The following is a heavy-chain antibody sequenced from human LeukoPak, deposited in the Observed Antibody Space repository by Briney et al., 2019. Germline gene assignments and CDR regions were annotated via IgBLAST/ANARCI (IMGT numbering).Heavy chain of an antibody. J-gene: IGHJ4*02. CDR3: ARLEMATVTALDY. V-gene: IGHV4-34*01. CDR2: FNHSGST. Sequence: PSETLSLTCAVYGGSFSGYYRSWIRQPPGKGLEWIGEFNHSGSTNYNPSLKSRVTISVDTSKNQFSLKLSSVTAADTAVYYCARLEMATVTALDYWGQGTLVTVSS. CDR1: GGSFSGYY. D-gene: IGHD5-24*01.